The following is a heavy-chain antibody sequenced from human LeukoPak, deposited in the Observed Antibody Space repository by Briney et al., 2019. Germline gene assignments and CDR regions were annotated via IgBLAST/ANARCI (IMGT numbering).Heavy chain of an antibody. D-gene: IGHD2-15*01. J-gene: IGHJ6*02. V-gene: IGHV1-46*01. CDR2: INLSGGST. Sequence: ASVKVSCKASGYTFTTYSMHWVRQAPGQGLEWMAIINLSGGSTDYTQKFQGRVTMTRDTSTSTVYMELSSLRSEDTAVYYCARWHRDCSGGSCYRSYYYYYGMDVWGQGTTVTVSS. CDR3: ARWHRDCSGGSCYRSYYYYYGMDV. CDR1: GYTFTTYS.